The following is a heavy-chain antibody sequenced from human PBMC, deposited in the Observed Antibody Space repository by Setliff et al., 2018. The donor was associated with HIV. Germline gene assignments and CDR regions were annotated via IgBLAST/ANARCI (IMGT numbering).Heavy chain of an antibody. CDR1: GGSISSYS. V-gene: IGHV4-4*08. CDR2: IYTSGST. J-gene: IGHJ6*03. Sequence: SETLSLTCTVSGGSISSYSWSWIRQPPGKGLEWIGYIYTSGSTNYNPSLKSRVTISVDTSENQFSLKLTSVTAADTGMYFCARDATSEGYMDVWGKGTTVTVSS. CDR3: ARDATSEGYMDV.